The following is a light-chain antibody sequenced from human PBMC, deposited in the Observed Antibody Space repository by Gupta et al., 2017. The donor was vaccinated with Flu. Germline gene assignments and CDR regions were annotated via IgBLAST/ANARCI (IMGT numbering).Light chain of an antibody. V-gene: IGKV1-8*01. J-gene: IGKJ3*01. CDR3: QQYYSFPS. CDR1: QAISTF. CDR2: AAS. Sequence: SPSSLSASIGYLVTITCRASQAISTFLSWYQQKPGKAPKLLIYAASTLQSGVPSRLSGSGSGTDFTLTISGLQSEDSATYYCQQYYSFPSFGPGTKVDVK.